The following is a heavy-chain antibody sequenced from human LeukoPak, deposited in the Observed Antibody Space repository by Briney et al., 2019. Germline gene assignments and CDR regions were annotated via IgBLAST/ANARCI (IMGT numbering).Heavy chain of an antibody. Sequence: GGSLRLSCAASGFTFSSYAMSWVRQAPGKGLEWVSAISGSGGSTYYADSVKGRFTISRDNSKNTLYLQMNSLRAEDTAVYYCARAPTASSSWYYFDYWGQGTLVTVSS. D-gene: IGHD6-13*01. V-gene: IGHV3-23*01. J-gene: IGHJ4*02. CDR2: ISGSGGST. CDR1: GFTFSSYA. CDR3: ARAPTASSSWYYFDY.